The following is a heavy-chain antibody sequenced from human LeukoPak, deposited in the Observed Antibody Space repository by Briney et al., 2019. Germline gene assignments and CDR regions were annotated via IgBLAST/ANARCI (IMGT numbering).Heavy chain of an antibody. V-gene: IGHV1-2*02. Sequence: GASVKVSCKASGYTFTGYYMHWVRQAPGQGLEWMGWINPNSGGTNYAQKFQGRVTMTRDTSISTACMELSRLRSDDTAVYYCARDPEITGENGFDPWGKGTLVTVS. CDR2: INPNSGGT. CDR1: GYTFTGYY. J-gene: IGHJ5*02. CDR3: ARDPEITGENGFDP. D-gene: IGHD1-20*01.